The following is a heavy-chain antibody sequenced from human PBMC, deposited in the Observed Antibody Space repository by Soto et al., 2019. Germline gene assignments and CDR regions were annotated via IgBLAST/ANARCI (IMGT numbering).Heavy chain of an antibody. V-gene: IGHV3-23*01. Sequence: PGGSLRLSCAASGFTFSSYAMSWVRQAPGKGLEWVSAISGSGGSTYYADSVKGRFTISRDNSKNTLYLQMNSLRAEDTAVYYCARGRYDYHNAGQQNDALDIWGQGTMVTVSS. CDR3: ARGRYDYHNAGQQNDALDI. J-gene: IGHJ3*02. CDR2: ISGSGGST. CDR1: GFTFSSYA. D-gene: IGHD3-22*01.